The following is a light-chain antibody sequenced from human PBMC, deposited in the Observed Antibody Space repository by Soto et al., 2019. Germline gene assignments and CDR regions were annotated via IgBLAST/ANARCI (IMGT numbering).Light chain of an antibody. CDR2: GAF. V-gene: IGKV3-20*01. Sequence: EIVLTQSPGTLSLSPGESATLSCRASQSVSSSYLAWYQQKPGQAPRLLIYGAFSRATGIPDSFSGSGSGTNFTLTISRLEPEDFAVYYCQQYGTSRGTFGQGTKVEIK. CDR3: QQYGTSRGT. CDR1: QSVSSSY. J-gene: IGKJ1*01.